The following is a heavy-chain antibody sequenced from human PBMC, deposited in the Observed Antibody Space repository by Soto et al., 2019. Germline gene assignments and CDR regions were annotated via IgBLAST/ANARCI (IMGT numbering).Heavy chain of an antibody. CDR2: ISSSGSTI. CDR1: GFTFSDYY. D-gene: IGHD6-13*01. CDR3: AREQLVRSVYCYYTDV. V-gene: IGHV3-11*01. Sequence: QVQLVESGGGLVKPGGSLRLSCAASGFTFSDYYMSWIRQAPGKGLEWVSYISSSGSTIYYADPVKGRFTISRDNPKNSLYLQMNSLSAEDTAVYYCAREQLVRSVYCYYTDVWGKGATVTVSS. J-gene: IGHJ6*03.